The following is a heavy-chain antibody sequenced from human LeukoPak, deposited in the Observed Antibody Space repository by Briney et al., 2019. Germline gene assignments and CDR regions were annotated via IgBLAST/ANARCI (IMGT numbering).Heavy chain of an antibody. CDR2: IKQDGSDK. CDR1: EFTFSAFW. D-gene: IGHD1-26*01. CDR3: AKVFAVGGSPIYYFDY. J-gene: IGHJ4*02. Sequence: GGSLGLSCAASEFTFSAFWMTWVRQAPGKGLEWVANIKQDGSDKYYVDSVKGRFTISRDNAENSLYLHMNSLRAEDTAVYYCAKVFAVGGSPIYYFDYWGQGTLVTVSS. V-gene: IGHV3-7*01.